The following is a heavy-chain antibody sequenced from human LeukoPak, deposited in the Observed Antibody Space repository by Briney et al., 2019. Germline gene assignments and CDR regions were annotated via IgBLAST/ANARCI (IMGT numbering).Heavy chain of an antibody. V-gene: IGHV4-34*01. CDR1: GGSFSGYY. D-gene: IGHD5-12*01. Sequence: SETVSLTCAVYGGSFSGYYWSWIRQPPGKGLEWIGEINHSGSTNYNPSLKSRVTISVDTSKNQFSLKLSSVTAADTAVYYCARGTPWIVDYWGQGTLVTVSS. CDR2: INHSGST. CDR3: ARGTPWIVDY. J-gene: IGHJ4*02.